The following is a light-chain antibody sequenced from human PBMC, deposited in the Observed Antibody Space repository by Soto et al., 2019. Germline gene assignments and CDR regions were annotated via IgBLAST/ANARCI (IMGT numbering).Light chain of an antibody. CDR3: GTWDSSLSAWV. CDR1: SSNIGNNY. J-gene: IGLJ3*02. CDR2: DNN. V-gene: IGLV1-51*01. Sequence: QSVLTQPPSVSAAPGQTVTISCSGSSSNIGNNYVSWYQQLPGTAPKLLIYDNNKRPSVIPDRFSGSKSGTSATLGITGLQTGDEADYYCGTWDSSLSAWVFGGGTKVTVL.